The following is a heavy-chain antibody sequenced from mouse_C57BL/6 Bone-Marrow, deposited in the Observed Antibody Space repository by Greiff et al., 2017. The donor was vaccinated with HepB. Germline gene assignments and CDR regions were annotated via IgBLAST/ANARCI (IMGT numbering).Heavy chain of an antibody. J-gene: IGHJ3*01. V-gene: IGHV1-55*01. Sequence: QVQLQQPGAELVKPGASVKMSCKASGYTFTSYWITWVKQRPGQGLEWIGDIYPGSGSTNYNEKFKSKATLTVDTSSSTAYMQLISLTSEDSAVYYCARSRRALLRYPFAYWGQGTLVTVSA. CDR3: ARSRRALLRYPFAY. D-gene: IGHD1-1*01. CDR1: GYTFTSYW. CDR2: IYPGSGST.